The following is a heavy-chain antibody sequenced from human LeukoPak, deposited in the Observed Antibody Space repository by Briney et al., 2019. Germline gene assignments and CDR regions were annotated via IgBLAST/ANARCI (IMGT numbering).Heavy chain of an antibody. CDR2: ISGSGDIT. V-gene: IGHV3-23*01. CDR1: GFTFSSYA. CDR3: AKGSSGWYFSFYYYYMDV. Sequence: GGSLRLSCAASGFTFSSYAMSWVRQAPGKGLEWVSGISGSGDITYYADPVKGRFTISRDNSKNTLYLQMNSLRAEDTAVYYCAKGSSGWYFSFYYYYMDVWGKGTTVTVSS. J-gene: IGHJ6*03. D-gene: IGHD6-19*01.